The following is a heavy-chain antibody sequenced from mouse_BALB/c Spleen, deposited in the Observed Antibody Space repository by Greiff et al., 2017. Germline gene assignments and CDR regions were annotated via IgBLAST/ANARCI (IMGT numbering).Heavy chain of an antibody. CDR2: IWGGGST. J-gene: IGHJ1*01. CDR3: AKHPLYYGSSYGGWYFDV. Sequence: QVQLKQSGPGLVAPSQSLSITCTVSGFSLTDYGVSWIRQPPGKGLEWLGVIWGGGSTYYNSALKSRLSISKDNSKSQVFLKMNSLQTDDTAMYYCAKHPLYYGSSYGGWYFDVWGAGTTVTVSS. CDR1: GFSLTDYG. D-gene: IGHD1-1*01. V-gene: IGHV2-6-5*01.